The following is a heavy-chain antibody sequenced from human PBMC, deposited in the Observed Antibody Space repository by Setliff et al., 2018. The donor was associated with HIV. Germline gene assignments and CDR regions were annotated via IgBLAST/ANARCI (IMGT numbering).Heavy chain of an antibody. CDR2: SGTSGHTI. Sequence: GAFLSPSCAASGFTFSGFGMNWVRQAPGGGLEWRSYSGTSGHTIYYADSVKGRFTISRDNARDSVSLQMNSLEGDDTAVYYCARDDPFGESDAFDLWGQGTMVTVSS. V-gene: IGHV3-48*01. CDR3: ARDDPFGESDAFDL. CDR1: GFTFSGFG. D-gene: IGHD3-10*01. J-gene: IGHJ3*01.